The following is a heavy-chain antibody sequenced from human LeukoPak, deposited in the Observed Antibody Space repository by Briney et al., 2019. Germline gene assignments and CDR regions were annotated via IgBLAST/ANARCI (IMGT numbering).Heavy chain of an antibody. CDR1: GGSINSYY. D-gene: IGHD4-23*01. CDR2: IYYTGST. V-gene: IGHV4-59*01. J-gene: IGHJ4*02. Sequence: PSETLSLTCTVYGGSINSYYWSWIRQSPGKGLEWIGNIYYTGSTNYNPSLKSRVTISVDTSKNQFSLKLTSVTAADTAIYYCARFPLDYGDYGGFEYWGQGILVTVST. CDR3: ARFPLDYGDYGGFEY.